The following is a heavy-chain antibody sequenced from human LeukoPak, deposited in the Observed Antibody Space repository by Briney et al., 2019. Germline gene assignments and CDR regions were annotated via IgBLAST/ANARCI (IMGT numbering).Heavy chain of an antibody. D-gene: IGHD5-12*01. Sequence: GGSLRLSCAASGFTFSSYGMHWVRQAPGKGLEWVAVISYDGSNKYYADSVKGRFTISRDNSKNTLYLQMNSLRAKDTAVYYCAKDHSGSYDPPLYGMDVWGQGTTVTVSS. V-gene: IGHV3-30*18. CDR3: AKDHSGSYDPPLYGMDV. CDR1: GFTFSSYG. CDR2: ISYDGSNK. J-gene: IGHJ6*02.